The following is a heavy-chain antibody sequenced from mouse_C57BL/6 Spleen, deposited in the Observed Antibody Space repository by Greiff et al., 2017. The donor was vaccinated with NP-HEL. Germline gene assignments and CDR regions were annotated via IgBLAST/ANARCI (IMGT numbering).Heavy chain of an antibody. J-gene: IGHJ4*01. CDR2: IYPGNSDT. Sequence: EVQLQQSGTVLARPGASVKMSCKTSGYTFTSYWMHWVKQRPGQGLEWIGAIYPGNSDTSYNQKFKGKAKLTAVTSATTAYMELSSLTNEYAAVYYCTRGGGQGYYAMDYWGQGTSVTVSS. CDR1: GYTFTSYW. CDR3: TRGGGQGYYAMDY. D-gene: IGHD1-1*02. V-gene: IGHV1-5*01.